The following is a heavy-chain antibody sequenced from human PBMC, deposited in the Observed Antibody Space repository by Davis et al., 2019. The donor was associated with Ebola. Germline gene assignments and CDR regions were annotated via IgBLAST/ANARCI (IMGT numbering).Heavy chain of an antibody. J-gene: IGHJ6*04. Sequence: PGGSLRLSCAASGFIFSDYSMNWVRQAPEKGLEWVSYISSSSSYIYYADSVKGRFTISRDNAKNSLYLQMNSLRAEDTAVYYCARDQDSGIGGFGEFDYYYYGMDVWGKGTTVTVSS. CDR1: GFIFSDYS. CDR2: ISSSSSYI. CDR3: ARDQDSGIGGFGEFDYYYYGMDV. D-gene: IGHD3-10*01. V-gene: IGHV3-21*05.